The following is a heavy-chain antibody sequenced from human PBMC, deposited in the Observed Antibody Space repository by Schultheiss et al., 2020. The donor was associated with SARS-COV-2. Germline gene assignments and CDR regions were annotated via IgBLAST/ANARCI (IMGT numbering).Heavy chain of an antibody. CDR2: IHHSGST. J-gene: IGHJ6*02. Sequence: SETLSLTCTVSGGSISGYYWSWVRQPPGKGLEWIGYIHHSGSTYYNPSLKSRVTISVDKSKNQFSLKLSSVTAADTAVYYCAREVITTYYYYGMDVWGQGTTVTVSS. D-gene: IGHD3-22*01. CDR3: AREVITTYYYYGMDV. CDR1: GGSISGYY. V-gene: IGHV4-59*01.